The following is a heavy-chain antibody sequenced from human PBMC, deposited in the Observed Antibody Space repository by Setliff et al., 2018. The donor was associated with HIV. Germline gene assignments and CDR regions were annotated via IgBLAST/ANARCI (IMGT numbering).Heavy chain of an antibody. CDR2: IIPILSMT. D-gene: IGHD6-19*01. J-gene: IGHJ4*02. V-gene: IGHV1-69*10. CDR1: GGTFTSSA. Sequence: GASVKVSCKASGGTFTSSAFSWVRQAPGQGVEWMGGIIPILSMTNYAQKFQGRATITADISTSTAYLELSSLRSEDTALFYCVCRTVVAGKGLHPDSWGQGTLVTVS. CDR3: VCRTVVAGKGLHPDS.